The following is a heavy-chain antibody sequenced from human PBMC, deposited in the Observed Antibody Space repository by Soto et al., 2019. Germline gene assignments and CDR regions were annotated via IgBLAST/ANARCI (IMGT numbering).Heavy chain of an antibody. J-gene: IGHJ4*02. CDR2: VSGYNYNT. V-gene: IGHV1-18*01. CDR3: ARDRRDILTASLLDS. CDR1: CYSFGRYG. Sequence: VASVEVSWKACCYSFGRYGSKWVRQAPGQGLEWIGWVSGYNYNTKYAQKLQGRITVTTDTSTNTAYMELRSLRSDDTAVYYCARDRRDILTASLLDSWGQGNLVTVAS. D-gene: IGHD3-9*01.